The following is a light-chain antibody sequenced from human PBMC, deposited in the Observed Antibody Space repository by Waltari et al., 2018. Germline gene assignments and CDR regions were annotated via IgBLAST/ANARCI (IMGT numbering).Light chain of an antibody. V-gene: IGKV3-15*01. CDR1: KSVSNS. Sequence: ETIMTQSPATLSVSPGERASLSCRARKSVSNSLAWYQQKPGQAPRLLIYAASSRGTGVPGRFSGGASGTDFTLTISSLQSEDFAVYYCQQYNEWPYTFGQGTKVDI. CDR2: AAS. J-gene: IGKJ2*01. CDR3: QQYNEWPYT.